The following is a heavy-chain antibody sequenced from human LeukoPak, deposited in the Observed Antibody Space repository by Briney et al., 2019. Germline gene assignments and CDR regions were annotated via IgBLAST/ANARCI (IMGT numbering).Heavy chain of an antibody. CDR1: GFTFSTYS. CDR2: ISSSSSYK. D-gene: IGHD1-1*01. J-gene: IGHJ1*01. Sequence: GGSLRLSCAASGFTFSTYSMNWVRQAPGKGLEWVSSISSSSSYKYYADSVKGRLTISRDNAKNSLYLQMNSLKAGDTALYYCVRDGNDGLNDWEYWGQGALVTVSS. CDR3: VRDGNDGLNDWEY. V-gene: IGHV3-21*04.